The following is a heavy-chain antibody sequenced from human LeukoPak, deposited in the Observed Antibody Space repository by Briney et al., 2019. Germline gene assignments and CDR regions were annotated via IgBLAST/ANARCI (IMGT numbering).Heavy chain of an antibody. V-gene: IGHV3-66*01. CDR1: GFTFSNYA. Sequence: GGSLRLSCAASGFTFSNYAMTWVRQAPGKGLEWVSVIYSGGSTYYADSVKGRFTISRDNSKNTLYLQMNSLRAEDTAVYYCARGKYFDYWGQGTLVTASS. CDR3: ARGKYFDY. CDR2: IYSGGST. J-gene: IGHJ4*02.